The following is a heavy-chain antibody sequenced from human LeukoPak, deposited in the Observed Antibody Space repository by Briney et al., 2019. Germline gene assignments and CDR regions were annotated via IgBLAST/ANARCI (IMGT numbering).Heavy chain of an antibody. CDR2: IYTGGIT. Sequence: GGSLRLSCAASGFTFSNAWMSWVRQAPGKGLEWVSLIYTGGITDYADSVKARFTTSRDSSKNTLYLQLNNLRAEDTAVYYCGKDSHSYIAAAGLPFDYWGQGTLVTVSS. D-gene: IGHD6-13*01. CDR3: GKDSHSYIAAAGLPFDY. J-gene: IGHJ4*02. CDR1: GFTFSNAW. V-gene: IGHV3-66*01.